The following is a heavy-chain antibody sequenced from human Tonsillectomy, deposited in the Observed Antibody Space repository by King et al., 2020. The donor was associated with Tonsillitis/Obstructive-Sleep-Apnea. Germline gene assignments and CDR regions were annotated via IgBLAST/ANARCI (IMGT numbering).Heavy chain of an antibody. J-gene: IGHJ6*03. V-gene: IGHV3-7*01. CDR2: IQQDGSEK. CDR3: ARVYSSTYYYMDV. Sequence: VQLVESGGGLVQPGGSLRLSCAASGFTFDNYWMSWVRQAPGKGLEWVANIQQDGSEKYYVDSVKGRFTISRDNAKNSLYLQMNNLRAEDTALYYCARVYSSTYYYMDVWGKGTTVTVSS. D-gene: IGHD4-11*01. CDR1: GFTFDNYW.